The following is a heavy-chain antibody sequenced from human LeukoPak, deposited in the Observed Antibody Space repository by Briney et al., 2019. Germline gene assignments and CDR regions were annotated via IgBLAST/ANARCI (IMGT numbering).Heavy chain of an antibody. CDR3: ARDGSWSSISYSDY. D-gene: IGHD2-2*01. Sequence: ASVKVSCKASGYTFTGYYIHWVRQAPGQGLEWTGWINPNSGDTKYEQRFQGRVTMTRDTSISTAYMELTRLRSDDAAVYFCARDGSWSSISYSDYWGQGTLVTVSS. V-gene: IGHV1-2*02. CDR1: GYTFTGYY. J-gene: IGHJ4*02. CDR2: INPNSGDT.